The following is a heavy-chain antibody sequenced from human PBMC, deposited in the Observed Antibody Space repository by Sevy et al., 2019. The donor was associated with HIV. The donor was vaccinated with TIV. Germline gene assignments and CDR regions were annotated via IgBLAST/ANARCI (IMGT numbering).Heavy chain of an antibody. D-gene: IGHD2-2*01. J-gene: IGHJ3*02. CDR1: GFTFSSYA. Sequence: GGSLRLSCAASGFTFSSYAMSWVRQAPGKGLEWVSYIGSRSSPVYYADSVKGRFTISSDNAKTSVYLQMNSLRDEDTAVYYCARGFDAPHGFDIWGQGTMVTVSS. V-gene: IGHV3-48*02. CDR3: ARGFDAPHGFDI. CDR2: IGSRSSPV.